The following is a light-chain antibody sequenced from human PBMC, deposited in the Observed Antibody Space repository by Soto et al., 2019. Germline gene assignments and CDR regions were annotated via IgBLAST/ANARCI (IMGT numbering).Light chain of an antibody. CDR1: QGISNY. Sequence: DIQMTQSPSSLSASVGDRVTITCRASQGISNYLAWYQQKPGKVPKLLIYAASTLHSGVPSRFSGSGSGTDFTLTISSLPPEDVATYYCQKYNSDPWTFGQGTRVEIK. V-gene: IGKV1-27*01. CDR2: AAS. CDR3: QKYNSDPWT. J-gene: IGKJ1*01.